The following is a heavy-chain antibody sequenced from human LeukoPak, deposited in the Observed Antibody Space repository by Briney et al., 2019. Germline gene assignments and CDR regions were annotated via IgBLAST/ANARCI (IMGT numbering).Heavy chain of an antibody. CDR2: IKQDGSEK. J-gene: IGHJ4*02. D-gene: IGHD3-22*01. CDR3: ARKGGYSSGYYY. CDR1: GFTFSSYR. Sequence: GGSLRLSCAASGFTFSSYRMGRVRKAPGKGPERVANIKQDGSEKDYVDSVKGRFTISRDNAKNSLYLQMDSLRVEDTAVYYCARKGGYSSGYYYWGQGTLVTVSS. V-gene: IGHV3-7*01.